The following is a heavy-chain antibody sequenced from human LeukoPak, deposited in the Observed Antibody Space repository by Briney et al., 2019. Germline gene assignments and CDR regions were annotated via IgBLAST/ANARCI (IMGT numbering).Heavy chain of an antibody. CDR1: GFAISDYS. V-gene: IGHV4-59*01. CDR3: AREGGLGGSFDY. Sequence: GSLKLSCAASGFAISDYSMNWVRQVPGKGLEWIGYIYYTGSTTYNPSLKSRVTISVDTSKNQFSLKLSSVTAADTAVYYCAREGGLGGSFDYWGQGTLVTVSS. D-gene: IGHD3-16*01. J-gene: IGHJ4*02. CDR2: IYYTGST.